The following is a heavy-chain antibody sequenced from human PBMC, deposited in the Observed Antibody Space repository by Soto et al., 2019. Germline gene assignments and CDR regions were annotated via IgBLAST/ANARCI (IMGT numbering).Heavy chain of an antibody. V-gene: IGHV4-34*01. CDR3: ARAWYSGSYHVDPSRPSRSYPFDY. CDR2: INHSGST. J-gene: IGHJ4*02. CDR1: GGYFSGHY. Sequence: PSQTMSLTCAVYGGYFSGHYWSWIRKPTGKGLEWIGEINHSGSTNYNPSLKSRVTISVDTSKNQFSLKLSSVTAADTAVYYCARAWYSGSYHVDPSRPSRSYPFDYWGQGTLVTVSS. D-gene: IGHD1-26*01.